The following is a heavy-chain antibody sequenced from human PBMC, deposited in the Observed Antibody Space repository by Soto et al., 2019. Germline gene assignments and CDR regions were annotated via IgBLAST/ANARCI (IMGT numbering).Heavy chain of an antibody. CDR3: VRDVESPGISGSWGAFDI. CDR2: IYSSGNT. V-gene: IGHV4-4*07. Sequence: SVTLSLTCSFSGVSSSRYFWTWIRQPAGKGLEWIGRIYSSGNTVYNASLKSRVTMSIDMSKNQFSLKLSSMTAADTAVYYCVRDVESPGISGSWGAFDIWGQGTVVNVSS. J-gene: IGHJ3*02. CDR1: GVSSSRYF. D-gene: IGHD1-20*01.